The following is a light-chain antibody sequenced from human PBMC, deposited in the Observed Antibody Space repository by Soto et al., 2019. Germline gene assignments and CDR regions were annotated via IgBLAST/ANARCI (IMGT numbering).Light chain of an antibody. J-gene: IGKJ3*01. CDR1: QSISRY. V-gene: IGKV1-39*01. Sequence: IHMTQSPSSLSASVGYRVTVTCRAGQSISRYLNWYQQRQGKAPKLLIYSASTLQTGVPSRFSGSGYGTDFNLTISSLQPEDFATYYCQQSYNGPFTFGPGTKVDIK. CDR2: SAS. CDR3: QQSYNGPFT.